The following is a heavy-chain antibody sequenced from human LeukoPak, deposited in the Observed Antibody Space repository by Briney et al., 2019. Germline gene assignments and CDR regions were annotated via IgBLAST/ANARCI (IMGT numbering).Heavy chain of an antibody. CDR3: ARDLMTTPTWDFDY. Sequence: ASVKVSCKASGYTFTGYYMHWVRQAPGQGLEWMGWINPNSGDTNYAQKFQGRVTVTSDTSIRTAYMELSRLESDDTAVYYCARDLMTTPTWDFDYWGQGTLVTVAS. V-gene: IGHV1-2*02. CDR2: INPNSGDT. J-gene: IGHJ4*02. CDR1: GYTFTGYY. D-gene: IGHD3-16*01.